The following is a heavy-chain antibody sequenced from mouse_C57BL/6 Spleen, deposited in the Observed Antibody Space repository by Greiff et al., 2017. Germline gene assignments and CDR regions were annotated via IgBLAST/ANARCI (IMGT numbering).Heavy chain of an antibody. V-gene: IGHV5-4*01. CDR3: AREAQATGDWFAY. D-gene: IGHD3-2*02. J-gene: IGHJ3*01. CDR2: ISDGGSYT. CDR1: GFTFSSYA. Sequence: EVMLVESGGGLVKPGGSLKLSCAASGFTFSSYAMSWVRQTPEKRLDWVATISDGGSYTYYPDNVKGRFTISRDNAKNNLYLQMSHLKSEDTAMYYCAREAQATGDWFAYWGQGTLVTVSA.